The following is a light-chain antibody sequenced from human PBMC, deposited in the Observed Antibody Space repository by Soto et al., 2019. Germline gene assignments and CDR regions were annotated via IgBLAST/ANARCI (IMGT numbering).Light chain of an antibody. J-gene: IGKJ2*01. Sequence: IQMTQSRWSVSASVGDRVTITCRASQDIGNFLAWLQQRPGHAPNLLIYAASTLHTGVPSTFTGSGSGTDFTLTISDLQPEDVATYFCLQDYDFPYTFGQGTKVDIK. V-gene: IGKV1-6*02. CDR3: LQDYDFPYT. CDR1: QDIGNF. CDR2: AAS.